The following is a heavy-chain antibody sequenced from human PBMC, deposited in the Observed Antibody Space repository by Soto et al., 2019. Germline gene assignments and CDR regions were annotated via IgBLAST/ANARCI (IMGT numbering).Heavy chain of an antibody. CDR3: VRIRYQLPSSVLWLDP. CDR1: CGFLHESY. D-gene: IGHD3-16*01. J-gene: IGHJ5*02. CDR2: INHVGGT. V-gene: IGHV4-34*01. Sequence: TETLDLTCAVYCGFLHESYWAWIREPPWKGLGWIGEINHVGGTNYNPSLKSRVTMSVDTSQNQFSLRLISVTAADTAMYFCVRIRYQLPSSVLWLDPWGQGTPVTVSS.